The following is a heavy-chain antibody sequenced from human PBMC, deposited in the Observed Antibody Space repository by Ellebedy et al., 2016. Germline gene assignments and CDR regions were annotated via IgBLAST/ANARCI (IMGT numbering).Heavy chain of an antibody. Sequence: GGSLRLXCAASGFTFSNAWMSWVRQAPGKGLEWVGRIKSKTDGGTTDYAAPVKGRFTISRDDSKNTLYLQMNSLKTEDTAVYYCTTEPITMIVVGLDYWGQGTLVTVSS. CDR2: IKSKTDGGTT. V-gene: IGHV3-15*01. CDR1: GFTFSNAW. J-gene: IGHJ4*02. D-gene: IGHD3-22*01. CDR3: TTEPITMIVVGLDY.